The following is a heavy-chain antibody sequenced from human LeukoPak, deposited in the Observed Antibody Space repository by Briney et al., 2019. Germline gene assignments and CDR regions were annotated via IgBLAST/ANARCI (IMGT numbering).Heavy chain of an antibody. CDR3: ARDFIVVVVAAPSSAFDI. D-gene: IGHD2-15*01. Sequence: PGGSLRLSCAASGFTFSSCAMHWVRQAPGKGLEWVAVISYDGSNKYYADSVKGRFTISRDNSKNTLYLQMNSLRAEDTAVYYCARDFIVVVVAAPSSAFDIWGQGTMVTVAT. CDR1: GFTFSSCA. CDR2: ISYDGSNK. J-gene: IGHJ3*02. V-gene: IGHV3-30-3*01.